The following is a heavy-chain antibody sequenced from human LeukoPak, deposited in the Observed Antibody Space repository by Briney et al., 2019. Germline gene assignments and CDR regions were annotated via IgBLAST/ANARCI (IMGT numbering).Heavy chain of an antibody. CDR3: VRDREYYDSSGYYPNFDY. CDR1: GLTFSSSW. J-gene: IGHJ4*02. Sequence: HSGGSLRLSCAVSGLTFSSSWMDWVRQAPGKGLEWVASIKRDGSEKYYVDSVKGRFTISRDNAKNSLYLQMNSLRAEDTAVYYCVRDREYYDSSGYYPNFDYWGQGTLVTVSS. D-gene: IGHD3-22*01. CDR2: IKRDGSEK. V-gene: IGHV3-7*03.